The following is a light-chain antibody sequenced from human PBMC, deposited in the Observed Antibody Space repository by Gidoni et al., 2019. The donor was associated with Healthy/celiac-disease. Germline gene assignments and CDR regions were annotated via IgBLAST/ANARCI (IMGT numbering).Light chain of an antibody. V-gene: IGKV3-15*01. Sequence: EIVMTQSPATLSVSPGERATLSCRASQSVSSNLAWYQQKPGHAPRLLIYGASTRATGIPASFSGSGPGTEFPLTLSRLQSEDFAVYYCQQYNNLPPVTFXGXTKVEI. CDR2: GAS. CDR1: QSVSSN. CDR3: QQYNNLPPVT. J-gene: IGKJ4*01.